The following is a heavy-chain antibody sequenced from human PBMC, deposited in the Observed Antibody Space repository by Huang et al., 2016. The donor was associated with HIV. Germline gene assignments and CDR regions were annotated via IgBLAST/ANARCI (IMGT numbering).Heavy chain of an antibody. CDR3: ARRFSSSSGYFDY. CDR2: ICPDDADT. J-gene: IGHJ4*02. CDR1: GYSFSSYW. V-gene: IGHV5-51*01. D-gene: IGHD6-6*01. Sequence: VQLVQSGAEVKKPGESLKISCKGSGYSFSSYWIAWVRQMPGKGLEWMGIICPDDADTTYGPSVEGQVTISADKSIGTSYLQWSSLKASDTAMYYCARRFSSSSGYFDYWGQGSLVTVSS.